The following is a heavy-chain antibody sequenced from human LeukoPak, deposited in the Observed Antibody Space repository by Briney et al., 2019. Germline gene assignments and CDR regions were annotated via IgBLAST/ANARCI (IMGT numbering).Heavy chain of an antibody. CDR2: INPNSGGT. V-gene: IGHV1-2*02. D-gene: IGHD6-19*01. Sequence: ASVKVSCKASGYTFTGYYMHWVRQAPGQGLEWMGWINPNSGGTNYAQKFQGRVTMTRDTSISTAYMELSRLRSDDTAVYYCAALTPQIAVAGMPDYWGQGTLVTVSS. CDR3: AALTPQIAVAGMPDY. J-gene: IGHJ4*02. CDR1: GYTFTGYY.